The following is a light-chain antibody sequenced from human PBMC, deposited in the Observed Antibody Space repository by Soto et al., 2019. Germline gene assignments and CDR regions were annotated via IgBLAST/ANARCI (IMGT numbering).Light chain of an antibody. V-gene: IGKV3-20*01. CDR1: QTIARNY. CDR3: QQYARSPLT. J-gene: IGKJ4*01. Sequence: EIVLTQSPGTLSLSPGERATLSCRTSQTIARNYLAWFQQKPGRAPRLLIYGASSRATGVPDRFSGSGSGTDFILTVSRLEPEDSAVYFCQQYARSPLTFGGGTKVEIK. CDR2: GAS.